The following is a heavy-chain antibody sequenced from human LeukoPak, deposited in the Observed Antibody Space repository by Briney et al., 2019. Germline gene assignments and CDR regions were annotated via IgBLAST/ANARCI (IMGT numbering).Heavy chain of an antibody. V-gene: IGHV3-23*01. CDR1: GFTFSSYA. Sequence: PGGSLRLSCAASGFTFSSYAMSWVRQAPGKGLEWVSAISGSGGSTYYADSVKGRFTISRDNSKNTLYLQMDSLRADDTVVYYCAKVPTSNGDYAGYFVYWGQGTLVTVSS. CDR3: AKVPTSNGDYAGYFVY. J-gene: IGHJ4*02. D-gene: IGHD4-17*01. CDR2: ISGSGGST.